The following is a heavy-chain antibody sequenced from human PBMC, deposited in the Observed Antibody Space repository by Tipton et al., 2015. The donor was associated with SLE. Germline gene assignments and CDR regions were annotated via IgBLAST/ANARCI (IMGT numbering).Heavy chain of an antibody. CDR3: ARGRVDYDSSGYYTGNAFDI. D-gene: IGHD3-22*01. Sequence: TLSLTCAVYGGSFSGYYWSWIRQPPGKGLEWIGEINHSGSTNYNPSLKSRVTISVDTSKNQFSLKLSSVTAADTAVYYCARGRVDYDSSGYYTGNAFDIWGQGTMVTVSS. V-gene: IGHV4-34*01. CDR1: GGSFSGYY. CDR2: INHSGST. J-gene: IGHJ3*02.